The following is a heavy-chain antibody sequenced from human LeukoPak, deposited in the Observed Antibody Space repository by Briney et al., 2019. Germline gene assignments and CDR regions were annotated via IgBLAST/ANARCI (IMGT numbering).Heavy chain of an antibody. CDR1: GGSISSYY. J-gene: IGHJ4*02. D-gene: IGHD3-16*01. V-gene: IGHV4-4*09. CDR3: ASGRGVPYYFDY. Sequence: SETLSLTSTVSGGSISSYYWSWIRQPPGKGLEWIGYIYTSGSTNYNPSLKSRVTISVDTSKNQFSLKLSSVTAADTAVYYCASGRGVPYYFDYWGQGTLVTVSS. CDR2: IYTSGST.